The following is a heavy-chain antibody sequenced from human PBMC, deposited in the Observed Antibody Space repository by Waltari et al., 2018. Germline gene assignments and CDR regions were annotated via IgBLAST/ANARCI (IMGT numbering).Heavy chain of an antibody. J-gene: IGHJ1*01. CDR1: GYTFTGYY. V-gene: IGHV1-2*02. CDR2: INPNSG. Sequence: QVQLVQSGAEVKKPGASVKVSCKASGYTFTGYYMHWVRQAPGQGLEWMGWINPNSGDTSISTAYMELSRLRSDDTAVYYCARVLVGATRGFQHWGQGTLVTVSS. D-gene: IGHD1-26*01. CDR3: ARVLVGATRGFQH.